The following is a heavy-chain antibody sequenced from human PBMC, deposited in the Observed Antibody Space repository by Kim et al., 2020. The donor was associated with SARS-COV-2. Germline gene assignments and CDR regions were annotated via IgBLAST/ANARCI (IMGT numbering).Heavy chain of an antibody. CDR3: ARPHRGRGGGACFDP. J-gene: IGHJ5*02. Sequence: SETLSLTCAVFGGSISSGDFYWGWIRQPPGKGLEWVGNIDYTGSTYYNPSLKSRVSMSVDTSKNQFSLRLTSLTAADTAVYYCARPHRGRGGGACFDPWGQGTLVTVSS. V-gene: IGHV4-39*01. CDR1: GGSISSGDFY. CDR2: IDYTGST. D-gene: IGHD3-10*01.